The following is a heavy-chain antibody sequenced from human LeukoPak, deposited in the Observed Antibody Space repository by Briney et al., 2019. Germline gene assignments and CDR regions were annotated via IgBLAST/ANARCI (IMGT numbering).Heavy chain of an antibody. CDR1: GFTFSSYG. J-gene: IGHJ5*02. Sequence: GGSLRLSCAASGFTFSSYGMHWVRQAPGKGLEWVAFIRYDGSNKYYADSVKGRFTISRDNSKNTLYLQMNSLRAEDTAVYYCARGGMITFGGVIAPNWFDPWGQGTLVTVSS. D-gene: IGHD3-16*02. CDR2: IRYDGSNK. CDR3: ARGGMITFGGVIAPNWFDP. V-gene: IGHV3-30*02.